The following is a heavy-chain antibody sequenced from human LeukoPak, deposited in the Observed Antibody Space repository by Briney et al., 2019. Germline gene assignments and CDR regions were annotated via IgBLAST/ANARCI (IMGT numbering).Heavy chain of an antibody. CDR3: ASAGNHNWFDP. Sequence: GGSLRLSCAASGFTFSNYPMSWVRQAPGKGLEWVSAVNGDRTFYADSVKGRFTISRDNSKNTLYLQMNSLRAEDTAVYYCASAGNHNWFDPWGQGTLVTVSS. CDR1: GFTFSNYP. J-gene: IGHJ5*02. V-gene: IGHV3-23*01. CDR2: VNGDRT.